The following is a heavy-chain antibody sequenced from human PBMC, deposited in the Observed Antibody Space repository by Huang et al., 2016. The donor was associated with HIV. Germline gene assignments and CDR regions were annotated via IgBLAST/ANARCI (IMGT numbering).Heavy chain of an antibody. J-gene: IGHJ6*02. D-gene: IGHD1-26*01. CDR1: GGSISSSSYY. Sequence: QLQLQESGPGLVKPSETLSLTCTVSGGSISSSSYYWGWIRQPPGKGLEWIGSIYYSGRTYYTPSLKSRVTISVDTSKNQFSLKLSSVTAADTAVYYCARQGAIYYYYYGMDVWGQGTTVTVSS. CDR3: ARQGAIYYYYYGMDV. V-gene: IGHV4-39*01. CDR2: IYYSGRT.